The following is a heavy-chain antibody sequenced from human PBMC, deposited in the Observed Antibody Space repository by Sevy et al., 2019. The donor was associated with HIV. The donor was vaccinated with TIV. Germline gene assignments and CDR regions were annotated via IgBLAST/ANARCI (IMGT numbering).Heavy chain of an antibody. CDR1: GFSFSSYW. CDR2: IKQDESEK. V-gene: IGHV3-7*03. J-gene: IGHJ4*01. Sequence: GGFLRLSCAASGFSFSSYWMHWVRQAPGKGLEWVANIKQDESEKYYAASVKGRFTISRDNAKNSVYLQMNSLRPEDTAIYYCAWGNSGSFDYWGHGTLVTVSS. D-gene: IGHD3-22*01. CDR3: AWGNSGSFDY.